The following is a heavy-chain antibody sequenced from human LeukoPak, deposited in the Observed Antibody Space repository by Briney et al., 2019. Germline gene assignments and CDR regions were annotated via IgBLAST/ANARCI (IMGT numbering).Heavy chain of an antibody. V-gene: IGHV4-59*08. CDR3: ARHTKYYYYGMDV. CDR1: GGSISSYY. Sequence: PETLSLTCTVSGGSISSYYWSWIRQPPGKGLEWIGYIYYSGSTNYNPSLKSRVTISVDTSKNQFSLKLSSVTAADTAVYYCARHTKYYYYGMDVWGQGTTVTVSS. J-gene: IGHJ6*02. CDR2: IYYSGST. D-gene: IGHD1-1*01.